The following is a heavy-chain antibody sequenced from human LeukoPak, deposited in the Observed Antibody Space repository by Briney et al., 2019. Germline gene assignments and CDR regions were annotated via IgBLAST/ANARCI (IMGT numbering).Heavy chain of an antibody. CDR3: ARSSSSGWYRSQFDP. D-gene: IGHD6-19*01. Sequence: ASVKVSCKASGYTFTSYGISWVRQAPGQGLEWMGGISAYNGNTNYAQKLQGRVTMTTDTSTSTAYMELRSLRSDDTDVYYCARSSSSGWYRSQFDPWGQGTLVTVSS. CDR2: ISAYNGNT. CDR1: GYTFTSYG. V-gene: IGHV1-18*01. J-gene: IGHJ5*02.